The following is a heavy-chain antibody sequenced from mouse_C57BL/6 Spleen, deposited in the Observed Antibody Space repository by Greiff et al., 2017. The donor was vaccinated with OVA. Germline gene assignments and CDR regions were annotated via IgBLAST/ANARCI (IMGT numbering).Heavy chain of an antibody. V-gene: IGHV5-17*01. CDR1: GFTFSDYG. J-gene: IGHJ2*01. CDR3: ARRWGYLDY. D-gene: IGHD1-1*02. CDR2: ISRGSSTI. Sequence: EVKLMESGGGLVKPGGSLKLSCAASGFTFSDYGMHCVRQAPEKGLEWVAYISRGSSTIYYADTVKGRFTISRDNAKNTLVLQLTSLRSEDTAMYYCARRWGYLDYWGQGTTLTVSS.